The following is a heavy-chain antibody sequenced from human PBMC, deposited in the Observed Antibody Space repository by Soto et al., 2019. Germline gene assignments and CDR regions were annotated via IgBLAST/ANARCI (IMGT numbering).Heavy chain of an antibody. J-gene: IGHJ6*02. CDR3: ARLVDTAMVTEREFGHYYYYGMDV. V-gene: IGHV1-69*01. CDR2: IIPIFGTA. D-gene: IGHD5-18*01. CDR1: GGTFSSYA. Sequence: QVPLVQSGAEVKKPGSSVKVSCKASGGTFSSYAISWVRQAPGQGLEWMGGIIPIFGTANYAQKFQGRVTITADESTSTDYVEQRSLRAEDTAVDYCARLVDTAMVTEREFGHYYYYGMDVWGQGTTVTVSS.